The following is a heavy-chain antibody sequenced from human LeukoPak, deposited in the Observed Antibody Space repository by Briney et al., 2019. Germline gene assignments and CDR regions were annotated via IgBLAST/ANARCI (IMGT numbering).Heavy chain of an antibody. CDR3: AKDSPGGYYFDY. Sequence: GGSLRLSCAASRFTFSAYSINWVRQAPGKGLEWVSAISGSGGSTYYADSVKGRFTISRDNSKNTLYLQMNSLRAEDTAVYYCAKDSPGGYYFDYWGQGTLVTVSS. J-gene: IGHJ4*02. CDR1: RFTFSAYS. D-gene: IGHD1-1*01. V-gene: IGHV3-23*01. CDR2: ISGSGGST.